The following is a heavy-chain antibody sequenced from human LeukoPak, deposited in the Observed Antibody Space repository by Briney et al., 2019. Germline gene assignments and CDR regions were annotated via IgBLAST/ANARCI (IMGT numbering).Heavy chain of an antibody. Sequence: ASLKVSCKASGYTFTGYYMHWGREAPGQGLWWMGWIKPNSGGKNYAQKIQGRVTMTRDTSISTAYMDLSRLRSDDTAVYYCARDTSSSSGWFNPWGKGTLATVP. CDR3: ARDTSSSSGWFNP. D-gene: IGHD6-6*01. CDR1: GYTFTGYY. J-gene: IGHJ5*02. CDR2: IKPNSGGK. V-gene: IGHV1-2*02.